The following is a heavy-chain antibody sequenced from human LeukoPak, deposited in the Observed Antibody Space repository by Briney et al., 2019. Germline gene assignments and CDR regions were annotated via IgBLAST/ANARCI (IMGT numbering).Heavy chain of an antibody. J-gene: IGHJ4*02. V-gene: IGHV5-51*01. CDR3: SARGAVAGTFLDY. CDR1: GYSFTSYW. CDR2: IYPGDSDT. Sequence: GESLKISCKGSGYSFTSYWIGWVRQMPGKGLEWMGIIYPGDSDTRYSPSFQGQVTISADKSISTAYLQWSSLKASDTAMYYCSARGAVAGTFLDYWGQGTLVTVSS. D-gene: IGHD6-19*01.